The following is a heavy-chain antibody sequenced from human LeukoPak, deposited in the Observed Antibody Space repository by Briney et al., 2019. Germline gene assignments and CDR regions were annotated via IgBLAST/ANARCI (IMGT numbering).Heavy chain of an antibody. V-gene: IGHV3-7*04. CDR3: ARGRTWIQLTSIQG. Sequence: GGSLRLSCAASGFTFSSYWMTWVRQAPGKGLEWVANIKQDGSEKYYVDSVKGRFTVSRDNAKNSLYLQMNSLRAEDTAVYYCARGRTWIQLTSIQGGGQGTLVTVSS. D-gene: IGHD5-18*01. J-gene: IGHJ4*02. CDR1: GFTFSSYW. CDR2: IKQDGSEK.